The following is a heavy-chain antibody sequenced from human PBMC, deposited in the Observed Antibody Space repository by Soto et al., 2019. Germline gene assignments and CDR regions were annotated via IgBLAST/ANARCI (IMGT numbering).Heavy chain of an antibody. CDR1: GGTFSSYA. D-gene: IGHD3-22*01. Sequence: QVQLVQSGAEVKKPGSSVKVSCEASGGTFSSYAISWVRQAPGQGLEWMGGIIPIFGTANYEQKVQGRVTITADESTSTAYMERSSLRSEDTAVYYCARGDSSGYYPYWGQGTLVTVSS. J-gene: IGHJ4*02. V-gene: IGHV1-69*01. CDR3: ARGDSSGYYPY. CDR2: IIPIFGTA.